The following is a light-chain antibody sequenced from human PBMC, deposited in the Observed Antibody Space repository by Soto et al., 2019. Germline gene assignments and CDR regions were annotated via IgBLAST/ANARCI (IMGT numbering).Light chain of an antibody. CDR1: QNLGTLY. CDR2: SAS. J-gene: IGKJ1*01. CDR3: QQYGSSPRT. Sequence: EIVLTQSPGTLSLSPGERGTLSCRASQNLGTLYLAWFQQKSGQAPRLLIYSASRRATGIPDRFSGSGSETDFTLTITRLEPEDFAVYYCQQYGSSPRTFGQGTKVDIK. V-gene: IGKV3-20*01.